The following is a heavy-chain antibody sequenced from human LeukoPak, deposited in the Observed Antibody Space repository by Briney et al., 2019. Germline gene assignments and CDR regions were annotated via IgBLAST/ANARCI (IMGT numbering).Heavy chain of an antibody. CDR2: IKQDGSEK. D-gene: IGHD2-2*01. CDR3: ARDSPSSTSWGY. V-gene: IGHV3-7*01. J-gene: IGHJ4*02. Sequence: PGGSLRLSCAASGFTFSSNWMNWARQAPGKGLEWVANIKQDGSEKYYVDSVKGRFTISRDNAKNSLYLQMNSLRAEDTAVYYCARDSPSSTSWGYWGQGTLVTVSS. CDR1: GFTFSSNW.